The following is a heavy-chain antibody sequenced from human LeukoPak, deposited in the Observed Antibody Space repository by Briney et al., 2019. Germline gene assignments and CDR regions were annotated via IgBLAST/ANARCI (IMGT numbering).Heavy chain of an antibody. CDR3: VRDRRAVAVYFDY. D-gene: IGHD6-19*01. V-gene: IGHV3-30*19. CDR2: ISYDGSIP. J-gene: IGHJ4*02. CDR1: GFTFSSYG. Sequence: PGGSLRLSCAASGFTFSSYGMHWVRQAPGKGLEWVAAISYDGSIPYYADSVKGRFTFSRDNSKNTLYLQMNSLRTEDTAVYYCVRDRRAVAVYFDYWGQGTLVTVSS.